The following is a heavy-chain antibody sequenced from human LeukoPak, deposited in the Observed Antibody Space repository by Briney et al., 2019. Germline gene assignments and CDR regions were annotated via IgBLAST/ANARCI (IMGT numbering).Heavy chain of an antibody. V-gene: IGHV5-51*01. J-gene: IGHJ6*02. CDR1: GYSFTTYW. Sequence: GESLKIPCKGSGYSFTTYWNARVPQMPGEGLEWRGIIYPDDSDTRYSPSFLGQVSISADKSISTAYLQWSSLTASDTAKFYGARYYSYSIDVWGQGTTVTVSS. CDR3: ARYYSYSIDV. CDR2: IYPDDSDT.